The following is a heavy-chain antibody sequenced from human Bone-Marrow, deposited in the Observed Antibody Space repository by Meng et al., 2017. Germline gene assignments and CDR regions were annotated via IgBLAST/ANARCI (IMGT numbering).Heavy chain of an antibody. CDR1: GYTFTSYD. CDR3: ARGKGKNAFDV. D-gene: IGHD3-10*01. Sequence: ASVKVSCKASGYTFTSYDINWLRQATGQVLEWMGWMNPNSGNTGYAQKFQDRITIIKNTSINTAYMELNSQRSEDTAVYYCARGKGKNAFDVWGQGTMVTVSS. V-gene: IGHV1-8*01. J-gene: IGHJ3*01. CDR2: MNPNSGNT.